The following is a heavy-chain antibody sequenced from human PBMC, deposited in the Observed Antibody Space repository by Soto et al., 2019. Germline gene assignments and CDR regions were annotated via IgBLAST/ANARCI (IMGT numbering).Heavy chain of an antibody. J-gene: IGHJ4*02. D-gene: IGHD2-2*01. V-gene: IGHV4-30-4*01. CDR1: GGSISSGDYY. CDR3: ARDSPAAKSPGY. CDR2: IYYSGST. Sequence: QVQLQESGPGLVKPSQTLSLTCTVSGGSISSGDYYWSWIRQPPGKGLEWIGYIYYSGSTYYNPSLKNRVTISVDTAKNQFSLKLSSVTGADMAVYYCARDSPAAKSPGYWGQGTLVTVSS.